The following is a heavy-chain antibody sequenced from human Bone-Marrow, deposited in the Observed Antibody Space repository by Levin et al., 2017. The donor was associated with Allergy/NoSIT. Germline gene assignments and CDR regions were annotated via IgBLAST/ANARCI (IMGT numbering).Heavy chain of an antibody. CDR2: ISYSGTT. V-gene: IGHV4-59*11. J-gene: IGHJ4*02. D-gene: IGHD6-13*01. CDR3: ARVAYGIAAAGAFDL. Sequence: SETLSLTCAVSGDSIRSHYWSWIRQTPQKGLEWIGYISYSGTTDYNPSLKNRVSFSIDSSKKHFSLKITSVIAADTAVYFCARVAYGIAAAGAFDLWGQGTLVTVSS. CDR1: GDSIRSHY.